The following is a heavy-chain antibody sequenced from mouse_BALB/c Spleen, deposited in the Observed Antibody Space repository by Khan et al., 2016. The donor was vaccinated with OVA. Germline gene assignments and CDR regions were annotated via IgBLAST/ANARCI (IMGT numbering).Heavy chain of an antibody. J-gene: IGHJ3*01. Sequence: QVQLQQSGAELARPGASVKMSCKASGYTFTSYTMHWVKQRPGQGLEWIGYINPSNDYTNYNQNFKDKATLIVDKSSSTAYMQLSSLTSEDSSVDYGVREGAYHRSDGWFAYWGQGTLVTVSA. CDR1: GYTFTSYT. CDR2: INPSNDYT. CDR3: VREGAYHRSDGWFAY. V-gene: IGHV1-4*01. D-gene: IGHD2-14*01.